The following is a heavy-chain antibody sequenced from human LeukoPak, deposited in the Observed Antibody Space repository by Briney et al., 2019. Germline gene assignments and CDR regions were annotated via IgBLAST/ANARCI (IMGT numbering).Heavy chain of an antibody. CDR2: IKSKTDGGTT. V-gene: IGHV3-15*01. J-gene: IGHJ4*02. Sequence: PGGSLRLSCAASGFTFSNAWMSWVRQAPGKGLEWVGRIKSKTDGGTTDYAAPVKGRFTISRDDSKNTLYLQMNSLKTEDTAVYYCTTCVTIFGVVIHWGQGTLVTVSS. D-gene: IGHD3-3*01. CDR3: TTCVTIFGVVIH. CDR1: GFTFSNAW.